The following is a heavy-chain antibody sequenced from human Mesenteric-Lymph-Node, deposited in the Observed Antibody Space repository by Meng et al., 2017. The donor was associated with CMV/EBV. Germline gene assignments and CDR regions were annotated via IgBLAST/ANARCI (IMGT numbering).Heavy chain of an antibody. V-gene: IGHV1-8*03. Sequence: ASVKVSCKASGYTFIRYDINWVRQTTGQGLEWMGWMNPNSGNTGYAQKFQGRVTITRNTSISTAYMELSSLRSEDTAMYYCARRTYDGSIYYYYGMDVWGQGTTVIVSS. CDR2: MNPNSGNT. D-gene: IGHD2-15*01. CDR1: GYTFIRYD. J-gene: IGHJ6*02. CDR3: ARRTYDGSIYYYYGMDV.